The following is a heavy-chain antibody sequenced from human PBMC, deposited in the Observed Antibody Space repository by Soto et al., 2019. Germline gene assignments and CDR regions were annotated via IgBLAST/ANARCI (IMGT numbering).Heavy chain of an antibody. Sequence: SETLSLTCTVSGGSISSYYWSWIRQPPGKGLECIGYIYYSGSTNYNPSLKSRVTISVDTSKNQFSLKLSSVTAADTAVYYCARYNWYFDLWGRGTLVTVSS. J-gene: IGHJ2*01. V-gene: IGHV4-59*08. CDR1: GGSISSYY. CDR2: IYYSGST. CDR3: ARYNWYFDL.